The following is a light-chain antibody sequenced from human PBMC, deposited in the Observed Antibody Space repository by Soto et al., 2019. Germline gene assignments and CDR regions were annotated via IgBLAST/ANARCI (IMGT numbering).Light chain of an antibody. J-gene: IGKJ5*01. CDR3: HQYYSYPIT. V-gene: IGKV1-8*01. CDR1: QGVGSR. CDR2: DVS. Sequence: PASTGDRVTITCRASQGVGSRVAWYQQKPGKAPKLLIYDVSTMQSGVPSRFSGSGSGTDFTLTISWLQSEDFATYYCHQYYSYPITFGQGTRLEIK.